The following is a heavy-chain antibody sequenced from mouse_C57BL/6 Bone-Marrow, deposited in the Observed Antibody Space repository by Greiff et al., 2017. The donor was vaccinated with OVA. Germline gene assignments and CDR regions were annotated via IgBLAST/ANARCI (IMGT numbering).Heavy chain of an antibody. Sequence: EVKLVESGGDLVKPGGSLKLSCAASGFTFSSYGLSWVRQTPDKRLGWVATISSGGSYTYYPDSVKGRFTISRDNAKNTLYLQMSSLKSEDTAMYYCARHLVYYFDYWGQGTTLTVSS. D-gene: IGHD2-2*01. V-gene: IGHV5-6*02. CDR1: GFTFSSYG. CDR3: ARHLVYYFDY. CDR2: ISSGGSYT. J-gene: IGHJ2*01.